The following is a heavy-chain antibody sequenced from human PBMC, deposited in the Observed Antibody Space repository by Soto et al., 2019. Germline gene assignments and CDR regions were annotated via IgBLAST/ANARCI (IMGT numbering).Heavy chain of an antibody. CDR3: ARSWWVGLRFLEWPRDRVPFDY. V-gene: IGHV4-34*01. J-gene: IGHJ4*02. Sequence: SETLSLTCAVYGGSFSGYYWSWIRQPPGKGLEWIGEINHSGSTNYNPSLKSRVTISVDTSKNQFSLKLSSVTAADTAVYYCARSWWVGLRFLEWPRDRVPFDYWGQGTLVTVSS. CDR2: INHSGST. CDR1: GGSFSGYY. D-gene: IGHD3-3*01.